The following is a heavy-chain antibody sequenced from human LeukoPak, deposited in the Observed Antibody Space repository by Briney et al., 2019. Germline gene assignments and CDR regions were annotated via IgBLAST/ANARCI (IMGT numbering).Heavy chain of an antibody. D-gene: IGHD6-19*01. J-gene: IGHJ5*02. Sequence: PGGSLRLSCEASGFTFSSYSMNWVRQAPGKGLEWVSSISDSSIYIYYADSVKGRFTISRDNAKNSLYLQMNSLRAEDTAVYYCARDSSSSGWINWFDPWGQGTLVTVSS. V-gene: IGHV3-21*01. CDR3: ARDSSSSGWINWFDP. CDR2: ISDSSIYI. CDR1: GFTFSSYS.